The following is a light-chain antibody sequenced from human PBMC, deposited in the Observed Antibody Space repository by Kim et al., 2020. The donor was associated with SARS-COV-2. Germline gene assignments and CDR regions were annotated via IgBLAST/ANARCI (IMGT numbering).Light chain of an antibody. Sequence: ASVGDRVTITCRASQSISAYLAWYQHKSGKAPKLLIYKASNLESGVPSRFSGSGSGTEFTLTISSLQPEDFVTYYCQQYYSFPWTFGQGTKVDIK. J-gene: IGKJ1*01. V-gene: IGKV1-5*03. CDR2: KAS. CDR1: QSISAY. CDR3: QQYYSFPWT.